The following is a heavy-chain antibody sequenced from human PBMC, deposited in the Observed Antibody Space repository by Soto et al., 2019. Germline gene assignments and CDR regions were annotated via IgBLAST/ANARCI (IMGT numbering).Heavy chain of an antibody. V-gene: IGHV4-30-2*05. D-gene: IGHD3-3*01. CDR1: GGSISSGGYS. CDR3: AREDITIFGADV. CDR2: IYHSGST. J-gene: IGHJ6*02. Sequence: SETLSLTCAVSGGSISSGGYSWSWIRQPPGKGLEWIGYIYHSGSTYYNPSLKSRVTISVDTSKNQFSLKLSSVTAADTAMYYCAREDITIFGADVWGQGTTVTVSS.